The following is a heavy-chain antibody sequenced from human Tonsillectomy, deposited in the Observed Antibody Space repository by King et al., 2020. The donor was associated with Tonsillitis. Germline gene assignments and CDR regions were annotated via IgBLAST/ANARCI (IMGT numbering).Heavy chain of an antibody. D-gene: IGHD2/OR15-2a*01. CDR1: GGSISSYY. V-gene: IGHV4-59*01. Sequence: QLQESGPGLVKPSETLSLTCTVSGGSISSYYWSWIRQTPGKGLEWIGYIYYSGSTNYNPSLKSRVTISVDTSKNQFSLKLSSVTAADTAVYYCGREVLASGMDVWGQGTTVTVSS. J-gene: IGHJ6*02. CDR3: GREVLASGMDV. CDR2: IYYSGST.